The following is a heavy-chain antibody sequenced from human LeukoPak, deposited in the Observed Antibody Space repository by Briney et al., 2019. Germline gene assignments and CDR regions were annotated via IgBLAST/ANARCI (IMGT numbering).Heavy chain of an antibody. CDR2: IYHSGST. CDR1: GYSISSGYY. Sequence: KPSETLSLTCAVSGYSISSGYYWGWIRQPPGKGLEWIGSIYHSGSTYYNPSLKSRITISVDTSKNQFSLKLSSVTAADTAVYYCARGTTGNFDYWGQGTLVTVSS. J-gene: IGHJ4*02. CDR3: ARGTTGNFDY. D-gene: IGHD1-1*01. V-gene: IGHV4-38-2*01.